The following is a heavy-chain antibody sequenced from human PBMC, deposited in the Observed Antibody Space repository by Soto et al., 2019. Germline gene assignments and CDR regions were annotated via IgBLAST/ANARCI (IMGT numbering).Heavy chain of an antibody. CDR3: AKGTGIAAAAFDY. J-gene: IGHJ4*02. D-gene: IGHD6-13*01. V-gene: IGHV3-30*18. CDR1: GFTFSSYG. Sequence: PVGSLSLSCAASGFTFSSYGVHWVRQAPGKGLEWVAVISYDGSNKYYADSVKGRFTISRDNSKNTLYLQMNSLRAEDTAVYYCAKGTGIAAAAFDYWGQGTLVTVSS. CDR2: ISYDGSNK.